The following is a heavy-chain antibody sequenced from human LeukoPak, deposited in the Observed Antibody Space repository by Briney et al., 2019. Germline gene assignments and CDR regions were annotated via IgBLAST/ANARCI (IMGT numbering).Heavy chain of an antibody. V-gene: IGHV4-59*01. J-gene: IGHJ4*02. Sequence: SETLSLTCTVSGGSISSYYWSWIRQPPGKGLEWIGYIYYSGNTNYNPPLKSRVTISMDTSRKQFSLNLNSVTAADAAVYYCARMDITSAGTVDYWGQGTLVTVSS. D-gene: IGHD6-13*01. CDR2: IYYSGNT. CDR1: GGSISSYY. CDR3: ARMDITSAGTVDY.